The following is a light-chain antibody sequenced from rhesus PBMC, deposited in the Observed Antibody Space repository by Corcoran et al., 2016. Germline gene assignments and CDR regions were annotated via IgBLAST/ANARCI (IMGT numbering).Light chain of an antibody. CDR3: SSYTASKTFI. CDR1: SSDIGAYNY. V-gene: IGLV2-23*01. CDR2: DVT. Sequence: QAALTQTPSVSGSPGQSVTISCTGTSSDIGAYNYVYWYQQHPGKAPQVMIYDVTKRPSGVSDRFSVSKSGNTASLTLSGLQAEDEADYYCSSYTASKTFIFGIGTRLTVL. J-gene: IGLJ1*01.